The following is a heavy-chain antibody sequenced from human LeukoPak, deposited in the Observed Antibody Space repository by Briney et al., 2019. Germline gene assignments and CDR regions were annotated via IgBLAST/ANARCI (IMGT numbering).Heavy chain of an antibody. D-gene: IGHD1-26*01. V-gene: IGHV3-30*02. CDR2: IRYDGSNK. J-gene: IGHJ4*02. CDR1: GFTFSSYG. Sequence: GGSLRLSCAVSGFTFSSYGMHWVRQAPGKGLEWVAFIRYDGSNKYYADSVKGRFTISRDNSKNTLYLQMNSLRAEDTAVYYCAKGPKRQIVGATGYYFDYWGQGTLVTVSS. CDR3: AKGPKRQIVGATGYYFDY.